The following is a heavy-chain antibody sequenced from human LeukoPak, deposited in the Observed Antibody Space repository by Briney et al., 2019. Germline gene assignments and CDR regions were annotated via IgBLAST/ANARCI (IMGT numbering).Heavy chain of an antibody. J-gene: IGHJ4*02. CDR3: AKGDYYDSSGHIDY. Sequence: GGSLRLSCAASGFTFSSYAMSWVRQAPGKGLGWVSAISGSGGSTYYADSVKGRFTISRDNSKNTLYLQMNSLRAEDTAVYYCAKGDYYDSSGHIDYWGQGTLVTVSS. D-gene: IGHD3-22*01. CDR1: GFTFSSYA. CDR2: ISGSGGST. V-gene: IGHV3-23*01.